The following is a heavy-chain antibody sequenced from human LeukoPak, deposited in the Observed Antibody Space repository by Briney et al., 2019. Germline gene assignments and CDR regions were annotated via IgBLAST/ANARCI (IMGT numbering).Heavy chain of an antibody. J-gene: IGHJ4*02. V-gene: IGHV3-30*02. CDR3: AKDFPRNREYQLNY. D-gene: IGHD2-2*01. CDR1: GFTFSSYG. CDR2: IRYDGSNK. Sequence: GGSLRLSCAASGFTFSSYGMHWVRQAPGKGLEWVAFIRYDGSNKYYADSVKGRFTISRDNSKNTLYLQMNSLRAEDTAVYYCAKDFPRNREYQLNYWGQGTLVTVSS.